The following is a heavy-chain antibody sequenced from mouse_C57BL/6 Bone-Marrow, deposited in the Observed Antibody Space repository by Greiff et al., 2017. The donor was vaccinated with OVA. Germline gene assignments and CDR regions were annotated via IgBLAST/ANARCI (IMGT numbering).Heavy chain of an antibody. CDR1: GYTFTDYY. J-gene: IGHJ3*01. V-gene: IGHV1-26*01. Sequence: EVQLQQSGPELVKPGASVKISCKASGYTFTDYYMNWVKQSHGKSLEWIGDINPNNGGTSYNQKFKGKATLTVDKSSSTAYMELRSLTAEDSAVYYCASTPYCTYWGQGTLVTVSA. CDR2: INPNNGGT. D-gene: IGHD2-1*01. CDR3: ASTPYCTY.